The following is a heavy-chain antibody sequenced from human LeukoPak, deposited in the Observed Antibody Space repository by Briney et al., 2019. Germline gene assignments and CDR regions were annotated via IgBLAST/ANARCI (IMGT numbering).Heavy chain of an antibody. D-gene: IGHD3-3*01. Sequence: ASVKVSCKASGYTFTSYDINWVRQATGQGLEWMGWMNPNSGNTGYAQKFQGRVTMTRNTSISTAYMELSSLRSEDTAVYYCARGPSDFWSGYYSRGWFDPWGRGTLVTVSS. V-gene: IGHV1-8*01. CDR1: GYTFTSYD. J-gene: IGHJ5*02. CDR2: MNPNSGNT. CDR3: ARGPSDFWSGYYSRGWFDP.